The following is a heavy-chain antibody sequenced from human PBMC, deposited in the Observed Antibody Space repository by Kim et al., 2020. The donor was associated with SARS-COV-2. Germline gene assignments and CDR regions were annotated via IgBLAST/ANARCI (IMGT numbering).Heavy chain of an antibody. CDR2: ISYDGSNT. V-gene: IGHV3-30-3*01. D-gene: IGHD3-10*01. J-gene: IGHJ4*02. Sequence: GGSLRLSCAASGFTFSSYPMYWVRQAPGKGLEWVAIISYDGSNTYHADSVKGRFTISRDESKDTLYLQMNSLRAEDTAVYYCARGDVLVWFGELLPLDYWGQGAQVTVSS. CDR3: ARGDVLVWFGELLPLDY. CDR1: GFTFSSYP.